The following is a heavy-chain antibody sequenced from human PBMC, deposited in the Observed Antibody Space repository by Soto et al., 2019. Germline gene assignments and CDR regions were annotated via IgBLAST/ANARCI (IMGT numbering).Heavy chain of an antibody. CDR1: GYTFTSYG. D-gene: IGHD3-10*01. V-gene: IGHV1-18*01. CDR3: ARDPYVLLWFGELNNWFDP. CDR2: ISAYNGNT. J-gene: IGHJ5*02. Sequence: ASVKVSCKASGYTFTSYGISWVRQAPGQGLDWMGWISAYNGNTNYAQKLQGRVTMTTDTSTSTAYMELRSLRSDDTAVYYCARDPYVLLWFGELNNWFDPWGQGTLVTVSS.